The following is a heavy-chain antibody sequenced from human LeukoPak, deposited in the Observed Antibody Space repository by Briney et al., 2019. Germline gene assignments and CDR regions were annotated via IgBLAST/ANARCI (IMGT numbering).Heavy chain of an antibody. CDR2: ISTNHGNT. Sequence: VKACCKAADYTFTNYGISWVRQSPGQGLEWMGWISTNHGNTNYAQKIQGRVTMTTDTSTSTAYMELRNLRSDDTAMYYCARDQIRQGLPGYWGQGTLVTVSS. CDR1: DYTFTNYG. CDR3: ARDQIRQGLPGY. J-gene: IGHJ4*02. V-gene: IGHV1-18*01. D-gene: IGHD6-19*01.